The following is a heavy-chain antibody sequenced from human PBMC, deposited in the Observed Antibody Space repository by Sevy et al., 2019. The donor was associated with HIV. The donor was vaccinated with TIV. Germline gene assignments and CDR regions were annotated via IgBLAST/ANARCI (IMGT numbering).Heavy chain of an antibody. CDR2: IRYSGST. CDR3: AGPSLTYSSGWSYYDH. Sequence: SETLSLTCTVSGASISSSGYYWGWIRQPPGKGLEWIASIRYSGSTYYNPSLRSRVTISADASKNQFSLKLNSVTAADTAVSYCAGPSLTYSSGWSYYDHWGQGTVVTVSS. D-gene: IGHD6-19*01. J-gene: IGHJ4*02. CDR1: GASISSSGYY. V-gene: IGHV4-39*01.